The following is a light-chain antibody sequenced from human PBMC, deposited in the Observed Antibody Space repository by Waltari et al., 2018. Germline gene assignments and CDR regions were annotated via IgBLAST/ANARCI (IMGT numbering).Light chain of an antibody. CDR2: KAS. CDR1: QSISNW. Sequence: DIQMTQSPSTLSASVGDRVTLTCRASQSISNWLAWYQQKPGTAPKLLIYKASTLEGGVPARFSGSGSGTEFTLTITSLQPDDFATDYCQQYNSYPRTFGQGTKVEIK. J-gene: IGKJ1*01. V-gene: IGKV1-5*03. CDR3: QQYNSYPRT.